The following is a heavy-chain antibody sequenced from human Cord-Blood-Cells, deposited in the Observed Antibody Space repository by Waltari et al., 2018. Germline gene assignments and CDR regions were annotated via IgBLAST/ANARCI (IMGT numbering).Heavy chain of an antibody. D-gene: IGHD6-6*01. CDR3: ARDVRRAARDAFDI. CDR1: GFTFSSYG. CDR2: IWYDGSNK. J-gene: IGHJ3*02. Sequence: GGVVQPGRSLRLSCAASGFTFSSYGMHWVRQAPGKGLEWVAVIWYDGSNKYYADSVKGRFTISRDNSKNTLYLQMNSLRAEDTAVYYCARDVRRAARDAFDIWGQGTMVTVSS. V-gene: IGHV3-33*01.